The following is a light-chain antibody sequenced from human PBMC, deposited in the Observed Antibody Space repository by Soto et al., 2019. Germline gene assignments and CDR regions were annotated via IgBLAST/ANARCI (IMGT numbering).Light chain of an antibody. CDR1: QGLSSS. V-gene: IGKV1-9*01. CDR3: QQLNAYPLT. Sequence: IQLTQSPSFLSASVGDRVTITCRASQGLSSSLAWYQQRPGKAPQLLIYPASTLQSGVPARFSGSGSGTEFTLTISSLQSEDFATYYCQQLNAYPLTFGGGTKVEIK. CDR2: PAS. J-gene: IGKJ4*01.